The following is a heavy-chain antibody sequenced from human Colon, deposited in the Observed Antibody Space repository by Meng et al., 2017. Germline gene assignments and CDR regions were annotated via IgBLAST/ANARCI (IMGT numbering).Heavy chain of an antibody. CDR1: GGSVSSGSHY. Sequence: QGQLQESGTGLVRPSETLSLTCNVSGGSVSSGSHYWSWIRQPPGKGLEWIGYMFHSGTTKYNPSLKSRVSMSVDTTKNQFYLKLTSVTVADTAVFYCARLIAGWPFYFDYWGQGILVTVSS. CDR2: MFHSGTT. V-gene: IGHV4-61*01. J-gene: IGHJ4*02. D-gene: IGHD6-19*01. CDR3: ARLIAGWPFYFDY.